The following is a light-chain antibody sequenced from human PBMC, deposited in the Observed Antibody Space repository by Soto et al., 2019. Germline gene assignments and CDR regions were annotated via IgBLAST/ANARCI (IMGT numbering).Light chain of an antibody. V-gene: IGLV2-14*01. J-gene: IGLJ3*02. CDR1: SSDVGRYTY. CDR2: EVT. Sequence: QSALTQPASVSGSPGQSITISCTGTSSDVGRYTYISWYQQHPGKAPKLLIYEVTNRPSGVSNRFSGSKSGNTASLTISGLQAEDEADYYCSSFASSITLLFGGGTQLTVL. CDR3: SSFASSITLL.